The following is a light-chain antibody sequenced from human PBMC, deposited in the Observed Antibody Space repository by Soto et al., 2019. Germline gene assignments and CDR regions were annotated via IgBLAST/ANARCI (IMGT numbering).Light chain of an antibody. Sequence: EIVLTQSPGTLSLSPGERATLSCRASQSVSSAYLAWYQHKPGQPPTLLIYGASSRVTGIPDRFSGSGSGTDFPITISRLEPEDFAVYYCQQYGSSSTCTFGQGPKVEIK. V-gene: IGKV3-20*01. CDR2: GAS. J-gene: IGKJ1*01. CDR1: QSVSSAY. CDR3: QQYGSSSTCT.